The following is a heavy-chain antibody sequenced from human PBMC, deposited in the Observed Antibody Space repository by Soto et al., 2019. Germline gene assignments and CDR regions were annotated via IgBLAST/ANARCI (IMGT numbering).Heavy chain of an antibody. J-gene: IGHJ6*02. V-gene: IGHV1-69*13. Sequence: GASVKVSCKASGGTFSSYAISWVRQAPGQGLEWMGGIIPIFGTANYAQKFRGRVTITADESTSTAYMELSSLRSEDTAVYYCARGAYGSGSYYNIGYYGMDVWGQGTTVTVSS. CDR1: GGTFSSYA. CDR2: IIPIFGTA. D-gene: IGHD3-10*01. CDR3: ARGAYGSGSYYNIGYYGMDV.